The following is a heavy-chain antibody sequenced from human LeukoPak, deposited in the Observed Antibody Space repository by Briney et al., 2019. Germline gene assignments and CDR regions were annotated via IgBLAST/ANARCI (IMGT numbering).Heavy chain of an antibody. CDR1: GGSISSSSYY. CDR2: IYYSGST. Sequence: SETLSLTCTVSGGSISSSSYYWGWIRQPPWKGLEWIGSIYYSGSTYYNPSLKSRVTISVDTSKNQFSLKLSSVTAADTAVYYCARLSSYRDISGSYYGSYYYYYMDVWGKGTTVTISS. V-gene: IGHV4-39*01. J-gene: IGHJ6*03. CDR3: ARLSSYRDISGSYYGSYYYYYMDV. D-gene: IGHD1-26*01.